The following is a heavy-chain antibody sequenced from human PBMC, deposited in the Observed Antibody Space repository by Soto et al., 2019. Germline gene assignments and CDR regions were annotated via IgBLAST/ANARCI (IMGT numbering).Heavy chain of an antibody. CDR3: AREGQPGY. Sequence: ASVKVSCKSSGYPFTHYGITWVRQAPGQGLEWMGWISPFNGNTNYGQALQGRVTLTTDTSTSTVYMELRSLRSDDTAVYYCAREGQPGYWGQGTLVTVSS. J-gene: IGHJ4*02. D-gene: IGHD6-13*01. V-gene: IGHV1-18*01. CDR2: ISPFNGNT. CDR1: GYPFTHYG.